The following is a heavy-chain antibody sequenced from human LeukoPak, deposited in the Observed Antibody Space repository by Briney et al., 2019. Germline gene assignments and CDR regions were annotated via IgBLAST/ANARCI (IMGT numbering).Heavy chain of an antibody. CDR3: ARDPTSNYYDSSGFGTIYYYYYMDV. D-gene: IGHD3-22*01. V-gene: IGHV1-46*01. Sequence: ASVTVSCKASGYTFTSYYMHWVRQAPGQGLEWMGIINPSGGSTSYAQKFQGRVTMTRDMSTSTVYMELSSLRSEDTAVYYCARDPTSNYYDSSGFGTIYYYYYMDVWGKGTTVTVSS. J-gene: IGHJ6*03. CDR1: GYTFTSYY. CDR2: INPSGGST.